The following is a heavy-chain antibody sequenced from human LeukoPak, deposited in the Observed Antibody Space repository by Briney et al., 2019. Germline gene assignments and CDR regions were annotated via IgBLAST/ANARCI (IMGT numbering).Heavy chain of an antibody. Sequence: GGSLRLSCAASGFTFSSYEMNWVRQAPGKGLEWVSYISSSGSTIYYADSVKGRFTISRDNAKNSLYLQMNSLKVSDTAIYYCAIFDFLFGEIDNWFDPWGQGTQVTVSS. CDR1: GFTFSSYE. V-gene: IGHV3-48*03. CDR3: AIFDFLFGEIDNWFDP. D-gene: IGHD3-16*01. CDR2: ISSSGSTI. J-gene: IGHJ5*02.